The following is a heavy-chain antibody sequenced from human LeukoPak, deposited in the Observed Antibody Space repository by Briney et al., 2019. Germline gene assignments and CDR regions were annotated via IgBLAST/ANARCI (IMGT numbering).Heavy chain of an antibody. CDR3: AREDYGGNSGGDAFDI. V-gene: IGHV1-8*03. CDR1: GYTFTSYG. Sequence: ASVKVSCKASGYTFTSYGINWVRQATGQGLEWMGWMNPDSGNTGYAQKFQGRVTITRNTSISTAYMELSSLRSEDTAVYYCAREDYGGNSGGDAFDIWGQGTMVTVSS. CDR2: MNPDSGNT. D-gene: IGHD4-23*01. J-gene: IGHJ3*02.